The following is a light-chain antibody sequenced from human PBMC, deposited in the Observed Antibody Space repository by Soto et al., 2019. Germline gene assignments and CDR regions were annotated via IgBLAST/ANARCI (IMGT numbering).Light chain of an antibody. V-gene: IGLV4-60*02. CDR1: SGHSSYI. CDR2: LEGSGSY. CDR3: ETWDSNTRV. J-gene: IGLJ3*02. Sequence: QAVVTQSSSASASLGSSGKLTCTLSSGHSSYIIAWHQQQPGKAPRYLMKLEGSGSYNKGSGVPDRFSGSSSGADRYLTISNLQFEDEADYYCETWDSNTRVFGGGTKVTVL.